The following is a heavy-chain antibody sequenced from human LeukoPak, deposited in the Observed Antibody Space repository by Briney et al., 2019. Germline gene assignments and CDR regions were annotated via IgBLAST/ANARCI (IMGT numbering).Heavy chain of an antibody. J-gene: IGHJ6*03. Sequence: PSETLSLTCTVSGGSISTYYWSWIRQPAGKGLEWIGRIYTSGSTNYIPSLKSRVTMSVDTSKNQFSLKLSSVTAADTAVYYCARDLNDDYYYYMDVWGKGTTVTISS. CDR2: IYTSGST. CDR1: GGSISTYY. CDR3: ARDLNDDYYYYMDV. D-gene: IGHD1-1*01. V-gene: IGHV4-4*07.